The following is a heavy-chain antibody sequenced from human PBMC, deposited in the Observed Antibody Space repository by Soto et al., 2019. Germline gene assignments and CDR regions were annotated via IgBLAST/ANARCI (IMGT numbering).Heavy chain of an antibody. CDR3: ARGLAPTIFGTVPTPNWFDP. Sequence: SETLSLTCAVYGGSFSGYFWSWLRQPPGKGLEWLAEANGRGRRNYNPSLRGRLTISLDTSKNQFSLRLSSVTSADTAVYYCARGLAPTIFGTVPTPNWFDPWGQGTLVTVSS. D-gene: IGHD3-3*01. V-gene: IGHV4-34*01. CDR1: GGSFSGYF. CDR2: ANGRGRR. J-gene: IGHJ5*02.